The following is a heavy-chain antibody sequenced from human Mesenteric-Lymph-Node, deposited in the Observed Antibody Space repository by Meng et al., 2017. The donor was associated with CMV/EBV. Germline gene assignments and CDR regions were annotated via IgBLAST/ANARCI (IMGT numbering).Heavy chain of an antibody. V-gene: IGHV4-38-2*02. D-gene: IGHD3-3*01. Sequence: SETLSLTCTVSGYSISSGYYWGWIRQPPGKGLEWIGSIYHTGNTYYNPSLKSRVTISVDTSKNQFSLKLSSVTAADTAVYYCARVDYDFWSGYPGDAFDIWGQGTMVTVSS. CDR3: ARVDYDFWSGYPGDAFDI. CDR2: IYHTGNT. J-gene: IGHJ3*02. CDR1: GYSISSGYY.